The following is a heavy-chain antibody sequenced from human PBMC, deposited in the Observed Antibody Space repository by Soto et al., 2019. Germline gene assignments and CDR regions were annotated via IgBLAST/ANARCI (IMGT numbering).Heavy chain of an antibody. Sequence: EVQRLESGGGLVQPGGSLRLSCAASGFTFSSYAMSWVRQAPGKGLEWVSAISGSGGSTYYADSVKGRVTISRDNSNNTLYLQMNSVRAEDTAVYYCHKGSSGWYGYYYYYYGMDVWGQGTTVTVSS. V-gene: IGHV3-23*01. D-gene: IGHD6-19*01. CDR2: ISGSGGST. J-gene: IGHJ6*02. CDR3: HKGSSGWYGYYYYYYGMDV. CDR1: GFTFSSYA.